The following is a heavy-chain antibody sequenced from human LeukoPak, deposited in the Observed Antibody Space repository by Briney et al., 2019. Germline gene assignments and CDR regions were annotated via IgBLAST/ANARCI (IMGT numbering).Heavy chain of an antibody. V-gene: IGHV4-61*01. J-gene: IGHJ3*02. D-gene: IGHD3-3*01. CDR3: ARMRAPTIFGVVADLDAFDI. CDR2: IFYTGST. CDR1: DGSVSRGNYY. Sequence: SETLSLTCTVSDGSVSRGNYYWSWIRQSPGKGLEWIVHIFYTGSTNYNPSLKSRVTISVDTSKNQFSLKLSSVTAADTAVYYCARMRAPTIFGVVADLDAFDIWGQGTMVTVSS.